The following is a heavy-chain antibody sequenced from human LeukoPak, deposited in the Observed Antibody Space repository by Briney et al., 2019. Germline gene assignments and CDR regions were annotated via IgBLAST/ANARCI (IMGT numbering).Heavy chain of an antibody. J-gene: IGHJ6*03. CDR2: INHSGST. D-gene: IGHD3-3*01. V-gene: IGHV4-34*01. CDR3: ARLWSGSSHYYHYYMDV. Sequence: SETLSLTCAVYGGSFSGYYWSWIRQPPGKGLEWIGEINHSGSTNYNPSLKSRVTISVDTSKNQFSLKLSSVTAADTAVYYCARLWSGSSHYYHYYMDVWGKGTTVTVSS. CDR1: GGSFSGYY.